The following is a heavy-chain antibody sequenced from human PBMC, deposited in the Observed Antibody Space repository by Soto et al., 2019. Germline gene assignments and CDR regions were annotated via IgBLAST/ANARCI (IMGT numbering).Heavy chain of an antibody. V-gene: IGHV3-30*04. CDR2: ISHDGANK. J-gene: IGHJ4*02. CDR3: AREMLGRWLQFGADS. D-gene: IGHD5-12*01. Sequence: QVQFVESGGGVVQPGRSLRLSCAASGFTFSSYFMHWVRQAPGKGLEWVALISHDGANKQYADSMKGRFIISRDNSNNTLYLQVNSLRPDDTAVYYCAREMLGRWLQFGADSWGQGTLITVSS. CDR1: GFTFSSYF.